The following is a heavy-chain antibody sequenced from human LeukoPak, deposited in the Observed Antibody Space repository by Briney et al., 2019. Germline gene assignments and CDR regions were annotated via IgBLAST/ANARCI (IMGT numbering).Heavy chain of an antibody. D-gene: IGHD3-10*01. J-gene: IGHJ3*02. V-gene: IGHV3-21*01. CDR2: IFSRSESI. CDR1: GFTFGAYA. Sequence: GGSLRLSCAASGFTFGAYAINWVRQAPGTGLEWVSCIFSRSESILSADSVKGRFTISRDNAKNSLYLQMDSLRVEDTAVYYCAKEGYYYSSGSYSRRAFDIWGQGTMVTVSS. CDR3: AKEGYYYSSGSYSRRAFDI.